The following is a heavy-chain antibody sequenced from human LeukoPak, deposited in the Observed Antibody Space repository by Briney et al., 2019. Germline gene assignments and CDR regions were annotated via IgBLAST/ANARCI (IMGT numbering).Heavy chain of an antibody. D-gene: IGHD6-13*01. J-gene: IGHJ6*03. Sequence: PGGSLRLSCAGSGFTFSSYWMSWVRQAPGKGLEWVANIKQDGSEKHYVDSVKGRFTISRDNAKNSLFLQMNRLRAEDTAVYFCARVKQQLVRLLGRDTTYYYYYYMDVWGKGTTVTVSS. V-gene: IGHV3-7*01. CDR3: ARVKQQLVRLLGRDTTYYYYYYMDV. CDR2: IKQDGSEK. CDR1: GFTFSSYW.